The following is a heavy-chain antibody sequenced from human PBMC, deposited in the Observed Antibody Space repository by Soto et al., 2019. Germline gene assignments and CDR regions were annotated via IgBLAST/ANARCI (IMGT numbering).Heavy chain of an antibody. CDR2: IYYSGST. Sequence: SETLSLTCTVSGGSISSSSYYWGWIRQPPGKGLEWIGSIYYSGSTYYNPSLKSRVTISVDTSKNQFSLKLSSVTAADTAVYYRARFIAAAGTDDAFDIWGQGTMVTVSS. CDR3: ARFIAAAGTDDAFDI. CDR1: GGSISSSSYY. D-gene: IGHD6-13*01. V-gene: IGHV4-39*01. J-gene: IGHJ3*02.